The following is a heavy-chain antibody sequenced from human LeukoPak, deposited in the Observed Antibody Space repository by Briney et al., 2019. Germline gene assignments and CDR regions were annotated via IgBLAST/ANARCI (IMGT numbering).Heavy chain of an antibody. CDR2: IYTSGGT. J-gene: IGHJ5*02. D-gene: IGHD5-18*01. Sequence: SKTLSLTCTVSGGSISSYYWSWIQQPAGKGLEWIGRIYTSGGTNYNPSLKSRVTMSVDTSKNQFSLKLSSVTAADTAVYYCAREEAHSYGYDWFDPWGQGTLVTVSS. CDR1: GGSISSYY. V-gene: IGHV4-4*07. CDR3: AREEAHSYGYDWFDP.